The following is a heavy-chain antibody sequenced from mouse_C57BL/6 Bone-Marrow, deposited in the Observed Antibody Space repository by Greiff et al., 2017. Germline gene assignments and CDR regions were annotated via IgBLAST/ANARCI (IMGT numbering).Heavy chain of an antibody. J-gene: IGHJ2*03. V-gene: IGHV1-64*01. CDR2: IHPNSGST. CDR3: AREGCYGSSFFDY. CDR1: GYTFTSYW. Sequence: QVQLQQPGAELVKPGASVKLSCKASGYTFTSYWMHWVKQRPGQGLEWIGMIHPNSGSTNYNEKFKSKATLTVDKSSSTAYMQLSRLTSEDSAVYYCAREGCYGSSFFDYWGQGTSLTVSS. D-gene: IGHD1-1*01.